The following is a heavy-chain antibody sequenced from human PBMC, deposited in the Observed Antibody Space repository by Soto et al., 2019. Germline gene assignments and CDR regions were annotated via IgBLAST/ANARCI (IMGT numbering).Heavy chain of an antibody. J-gene: IGHJ6*02. V-gene: IGHV3-23*01. D-gene: IGHD2-15*01. CDR3: AKDLGPLRLLNYYFYGLDV. CDR1: GFAFSTYA. CDR2: ISGSGGSS. Sequence: EVQLLESGGALEHPGGSLRLSCAASGFAFSTYAMTWVRQAPGKGLEWVSVISGSGGSSYYAASVKGRFTISRDNSKNMIYLQLDTLRADDTAVYYCAKDLGPLRLLNYYFYGLDVWGQGTTVTVSS.